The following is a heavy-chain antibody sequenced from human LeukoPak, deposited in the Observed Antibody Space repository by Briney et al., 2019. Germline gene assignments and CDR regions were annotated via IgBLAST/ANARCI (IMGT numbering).Heavy chain of an antibody. J-gene: IGHJ4*02. CDR3: ARVGVGSEYSSSWYLDY. D-gene: IGHD6-13*01. CDR1: GFTVSSNY. Sequence: GGSLRLSCAASGFTVSSNYMSWVRQAPGKGLEWVSVIYSGGSTYYADSVKGRFTISRHNSKNTLYLQMNSLRAEDTAVYYCARVGVGSEYSSSWYLDYWGQGTLVTVSS. V-gene: IGHV3-53*04. CDR2: IYSGGST.